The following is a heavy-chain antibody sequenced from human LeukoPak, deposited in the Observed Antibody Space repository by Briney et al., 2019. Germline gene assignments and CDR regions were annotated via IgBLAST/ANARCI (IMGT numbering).Heavy chain of an antibody. V-gene: IGHV4-39*01. D-gene: IGHD6-19*01. J-gene: IGHJ5*02. Sequence: PSETLSLTCTVSGGSISSSSYYWGWIRQPPGKGLEWIGSIYYSGSTYYNPSLKTRVTISVDTSKNQFSLKLSSVTAADTAVYYCARRSYSSGWFEWFDPRGQGTLVAVSS. CDR3: ARRSYSSGWFEWFDP. CDR1: GGSISSSSYY. CDR2: IYYSGST.